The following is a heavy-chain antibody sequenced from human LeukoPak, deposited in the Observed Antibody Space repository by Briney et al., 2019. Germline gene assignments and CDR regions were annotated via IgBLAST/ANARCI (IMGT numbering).Heavy chain of an antibody. CDR1: GFTFSSYA. J-gene: IGHJ4*02. D-gene: IGHD3-22*01. CDR3: AKDRDYYDSSGYYYDY. V-gene: IGHV3-23*01. Sequence: GGSLRLSCAASGFTFSSYAMSWVRQAPGKGLEWVSAIIGSGGSTYYADSVKGRFTISRDNSKNTLYLQMNSLRAEDTAVYYCAKDRDYYDSSGYYYDYWGQGTLVTVSS. CDR2: IIGSGGST.